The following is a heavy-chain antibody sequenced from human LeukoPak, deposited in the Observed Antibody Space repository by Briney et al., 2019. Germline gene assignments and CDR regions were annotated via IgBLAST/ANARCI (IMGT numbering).Heavy chain of an antibody. CDR3: ARGRRW. D-gene: IGHD5-24*01. CDR1: GGSFSGYY. Sequence: KPSETLSLTCAVYGGSFSGYYWTWIRQPPGKGLEWIGEINDSGSINYNPTLKSRVTIPVDTSKNQFSLKLTSVTAADTAVYYCARGRRWWGQGTLVTVSS. V-gene: IGHV4-34*01. CDR2: INDSGSI. J-gene: IGHJ4*02.